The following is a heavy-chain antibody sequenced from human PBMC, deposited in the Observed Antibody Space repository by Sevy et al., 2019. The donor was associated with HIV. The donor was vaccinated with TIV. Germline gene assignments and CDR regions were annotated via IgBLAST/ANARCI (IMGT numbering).Heavy chain of an antibody. D-gene: IGHD5-12*01. Sequence: GGSLRLSCAASGFTFSSYEMNWVRQAPGKGVEWVSYISSSGSTIYYADSVKGRFTISRDNAKNSLYLQMNSLRAEDTAVYYCAREGYSGYDSLISYYYYGMDVWGQGTTVTVSS. J-gene: IGHJ6*02. V-gene: IGHV3-48*03. CDR3: AREGYSGYDSLISYYYYGMDV. CDR2: ISSSGSTI. CDR1: GFTFSSYE.